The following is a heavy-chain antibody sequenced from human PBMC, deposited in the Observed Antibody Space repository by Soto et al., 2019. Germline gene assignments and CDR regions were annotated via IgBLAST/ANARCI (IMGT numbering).Heavy chain of an antibody. CDR1: GYTFTSYD. CDR2: MNPNSGNT. D-gene: IGHD3-10*01. CDR3: ARRINYYDSGDDAFDI. Sequence: QVQLVQSGAEVKKPGASVKVSCKASGYTFTSYDINWVRQATGQGLEWMGWMNPNSGNTGYAQKFQGRVTMTRNTSISTAYMELSSLRSEDTAVYYCARRINYYDSGDDAFDIWGQGTMVTVSS. J-gene: IGHJ3*02. V-gene: IGHV1-8*01.